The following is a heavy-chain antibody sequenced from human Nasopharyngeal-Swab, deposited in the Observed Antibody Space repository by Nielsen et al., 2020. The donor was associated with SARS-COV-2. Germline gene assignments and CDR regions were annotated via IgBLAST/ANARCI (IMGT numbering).Heavy chain of an antibody. D-gene: IGHD6-13*01. V-gene: IGHV4-39*02. J-gene: IGHJ4*02. CDR1: CGSIRSSTFY. CDR2: IFHSGNA. CDR3: ARSSWFWDLDY. Sequence: SETLSLTCTVPCGSIRSSTFYWGWIRQPPGKGLEWIGSIFHSGNAYYNPSLQRRVTLSVDPSKNHFSLKLSSVTAADTAIYYCARSSWFWDLDYWGQGTLVPVSA.